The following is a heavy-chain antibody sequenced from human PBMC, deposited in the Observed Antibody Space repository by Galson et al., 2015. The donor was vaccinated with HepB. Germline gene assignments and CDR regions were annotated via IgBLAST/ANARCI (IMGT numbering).Heavy chain of an antibody. CDR1: GGSFSDYS. CDR3: ARANDYGPNLDS. D-gene: IGHD4/OR15-4a*01. Sequence: ETLPLTCAVYGGSFSDYSWTWIRHFPGKGLEWIGEINHGGSTNYNPSLKSRVTILMNTSKNQFSLNLTSVTAADTALYYCARANDYGPNLDSWGQGSLVTVSS. CDR2: INHGGST. J-gene: IGHJ4*02. V-gene: IGHV4-34*01.